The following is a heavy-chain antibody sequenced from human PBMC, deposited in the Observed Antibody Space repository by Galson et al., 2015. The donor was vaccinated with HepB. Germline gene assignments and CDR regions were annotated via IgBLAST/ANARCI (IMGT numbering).Heavy chain of an antibody. V-gene: IGHV1-69*10. Sequence: SVKVSCKDSGGTFSSYAISWVRQAPGQGLEWMGGIIPILGIANYAQKFQGRVTITADKSTSTAYMELSSLRSEDTAVYYCARENQYCSGGSCYSAAWWFDPSGQGTLVTVSS. D-gene: IGHD2-15*01. J-gene: IGHJ5*02. CDR3: ARENQYCSGGSCYSAAWWFDP. CDR2: IIPILGIA. CDR1: GGTFSSYA.